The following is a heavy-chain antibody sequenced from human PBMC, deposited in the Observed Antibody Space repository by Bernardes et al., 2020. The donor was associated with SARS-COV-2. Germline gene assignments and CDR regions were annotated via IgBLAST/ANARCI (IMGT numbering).Heavy chain of an antibody. CDR3: ARMGCRGGSCYSDF. Sequence: GGSLRLSCAASGFNFSSFSMNWVRQAPGKGLEWVSSISSGSNQIFYADSMKGRFTISRDNAKSSLFLTVNSLRGDDTGLYYCARMGCRGGSCYSDFWGQGTLVTVSA. CDR1: GFNFSSFS. J-gene: IGHJ4*02. CDR2: ISSGSNQI. V-gene: IGHV3-21*01. D-gene: IGHD2-15*01.